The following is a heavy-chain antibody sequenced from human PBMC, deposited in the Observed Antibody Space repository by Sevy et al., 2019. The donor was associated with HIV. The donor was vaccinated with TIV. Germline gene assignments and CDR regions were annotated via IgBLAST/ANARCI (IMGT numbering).Heavy chain of an antibody. J-gene: IGHJ6*02. CDR2: IKSKTYGGTT. CDR1: GFTLGDYA. Sequence: GGSLRLSCTASGFTLGDYAMSWLRQAPGKGLEWVGFIKSKTYGGTTEYAASVKGRFTISRDDSKSIAYLQMNSLKTEDTALYYCSRVQGTISPYNYFGMDVWGQGTTVTVSS. CDR3: SRVQGTISPYNYFGMDV. D-gene: IGHD3-3*01. V-gene: IGHV3-49*03.